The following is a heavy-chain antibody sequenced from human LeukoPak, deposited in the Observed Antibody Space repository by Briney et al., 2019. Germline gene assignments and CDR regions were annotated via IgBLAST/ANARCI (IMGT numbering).Heavy chain of an antibody. J-gene: IGHJ4*02. CDR2: ISGSGDRT. D-gene: IGHD3-22*01. V-gene: IGHV3-23*01. Sequence: GGSLRLSCAASGFTFSTYAMSWVRQAPGKGLEWVSGISGSGDRTDYADSVKGRFTISRDNSKNTLYVQMNSLRAEDTAVYYCAGTYYYDSSGYSYEYWGQGTLVAVSS. CDR1: GFTFSTYA. CDR3: AGTYYYDSSGYSYEY.